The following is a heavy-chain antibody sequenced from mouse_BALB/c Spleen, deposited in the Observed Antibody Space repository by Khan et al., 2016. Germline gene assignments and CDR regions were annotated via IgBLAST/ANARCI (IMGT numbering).Heavy chain of an antibody. CDR3: ARNYYGSSYYAIDY. CDR2: IWSDGST. Sequence: QVQLKESGPGLVAPSQSLSITCTVSGFSLTSYGVHWVRQPPGKGLEWLVVIWSDGSTTYNSALKSRLRISKDNFKSQVFLKMTSLQTDDTAMYYCARNYYGSSYYAIDYWGQGTSVTVSS. V-gene: IGHV2-6*02. J-gene: IGHJ4*01. D-gene: IGHD1-1*01. CDR1: GFSLTSYG.